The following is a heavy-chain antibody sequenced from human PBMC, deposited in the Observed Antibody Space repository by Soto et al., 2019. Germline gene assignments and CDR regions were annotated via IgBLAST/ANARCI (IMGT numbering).Heavy chain of an antibody. J-gene: IGHJ3*02. Sequence: SETLSLTCAVYGGSFSGYYWSWIRQPPGKGLEWIGEINHSGSTNYNPSLKSRVTISVDTPKNQFSLKLSSVTAADTAVYYCARVGSIRFLEWLSYHDAFDIWGQGTMVTVSS. D-gene: IGHD3-3*01. CDR3: ARVGSIRFLEWLSYHDAFDI. CDR2: INHSGST. CDR1: GGSFSGYY. V-gene: IGHV4-34*01.